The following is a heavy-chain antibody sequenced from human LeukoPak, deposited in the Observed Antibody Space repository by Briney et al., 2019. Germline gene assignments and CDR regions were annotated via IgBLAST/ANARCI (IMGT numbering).Heavy chain of an antibody. J-gene: IGHJ4*02. CDR3: AKELNPRYYYDSSGYFY. V-gene: IGHV3-30*18. Sequence: GGSLRLSCAASGFTFSSYGMHWVRQAPGKGLEWVAVISYDGSNKYYAASVKGRFTISRDNSKNTLYLQMNSLRAEDTAVYYCAKELNPRYYYDSSGYFYWGQGTLVTVSS. D-gene: IGHD3-22*01. CDR2: ISYDGSNK. CDR1: GFTFSSYG.